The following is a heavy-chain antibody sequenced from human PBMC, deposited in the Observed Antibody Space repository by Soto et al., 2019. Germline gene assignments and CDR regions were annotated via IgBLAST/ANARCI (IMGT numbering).Heavy chain of an antibody. CDR3: ARETGATSMDV. V-gene: IGHV4-61*01. CDR1: GDSVSSGIYY. D-gene: IGHD1-26*01. CDR2: IYYIGGT. J-gene: IGHJ6*02. Sequence: PSETLSLTCTVSGDSVSSGIYYWNWIRQPPGKGLEWIGYIYYIGGTNYNPSLKSRVSISVDTSKNQFSLRLSSVTAADTAIYYCARETGATSMDVWGQGTTVTVSS.